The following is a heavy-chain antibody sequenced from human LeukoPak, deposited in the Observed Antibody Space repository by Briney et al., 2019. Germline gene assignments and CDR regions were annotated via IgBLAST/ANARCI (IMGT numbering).Heavy chain of an antibody. CDR2: ISYDGSSK. CDR3: AKDVKYNWNYIDY. D-gene: IGHD1-20*01. CDR1: GFTFSSYA. J-gene: IGHJ4*02. V-gene: IGHV3-30*04. Sequence: PGRSLRLSCAASGFTFSSYAMHWVRQAPGKGLEWVAVISYDGSSKYYADSVKGRFTISRDNSKNTLYLQMNSLRAEDTAVYYCAKDVKYNWNYIDYWGQGTLVTVSS.